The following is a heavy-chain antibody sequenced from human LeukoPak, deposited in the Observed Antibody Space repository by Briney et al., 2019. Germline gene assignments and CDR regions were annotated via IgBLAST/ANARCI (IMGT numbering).Heavy chain of an antibody. CDR3: AKVRIIAVAGLFDY. CDR2: IKQDGSEK. CDR1: GFTFSSYW. J-gene: IGHJ4*02. Sequence: GGSLRLSCAASGFTFSSYWMSWVRQAPGKGLEWVANIKQDGSEKYYVDSVKGRFTISRDNSKNTLYLQMNSLRAEDTAVYYCAKVRIIAVAGLFDYWGQGTLVTVSS. D-gene: IGHD6-19*01. V-gene: IGHV3-7*03.